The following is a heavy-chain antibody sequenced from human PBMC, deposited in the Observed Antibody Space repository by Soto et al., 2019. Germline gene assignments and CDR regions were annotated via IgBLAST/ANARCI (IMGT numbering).Heavy chain of an antibody. V-gene: IGHV3-23*01. Sequence: EVQSLESGGGLVQPGGSLRLSCAASGFMFGSYAMSWVRQAPGKGLEWVSGISGSGTDTYYADAVKGRVTISRDNAKNTLYLQMNGLRAEDTAIYYCAKDLLSSYYYGMDAWGQGTTVTVSS. CDR3: AKDLLSSYYYGMDA. J-gene: IGHJ6*02. CDR2: ISGSGTDT. D-gene: IGHD3-10*01. CDR1: GFMFGSYA.